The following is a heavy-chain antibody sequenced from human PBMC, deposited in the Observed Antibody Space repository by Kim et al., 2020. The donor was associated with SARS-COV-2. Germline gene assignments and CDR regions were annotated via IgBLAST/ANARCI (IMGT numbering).Heavy chain of an antibody. CDR2: ISSSSSTI. D-gene: IGHD5-18*01. V-gene: IGHV3-48*02. Sequence: GGSLRLSCAASGFTFSSYSMNWVRQAPGKGLEWVSYISSSSSTIYYADSAKGRFTISRDNAKNSLYLQMNSLRDEDTAVYYCARDRDPYSYGPYYYGMDVWGQGTTVTVSS. CDR3: ARDRDPYSYGPYYYGMDV. J-gene: IGHJ6*02. CDR1: GFTFSSYS.